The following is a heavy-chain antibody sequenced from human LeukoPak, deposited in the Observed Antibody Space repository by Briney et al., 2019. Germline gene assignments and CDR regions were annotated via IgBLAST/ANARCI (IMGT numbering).Heavy chain of an antibody. V-gene: IGHV4-34*01. CDR3: ATPYCSSTSCLDVFNM. D-gene: IGHD2-2*01. CDR2: INHSGST. Sequence: SETLSLTCAVYGGSFSGYYWSWIRQPPGKGLEWIGEINHSGSTNYNPSLKSRVTISVDTSKNQFSLKLSSVTAADTAVSYCATPYCSSTSCLDVFNMWGQGTRVTVSS. CDR1: GGSFSGYY. J-gene: IGHJ3*02.